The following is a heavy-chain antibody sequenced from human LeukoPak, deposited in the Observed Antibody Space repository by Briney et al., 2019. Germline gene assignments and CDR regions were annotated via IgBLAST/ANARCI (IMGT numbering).Heavy chain of an antibody. D-gene: IGHD6-13*01. CDR3: ARDHVSSEQQLVDSYFDY. CDR1: GYTFTSYD. Sequence: GASVKVSCKASGYTFTSYDINWVRQASGQGLEWMGGIIPIFGTANYAQKFQGRVTITADESTSTAYMELSSLRSEDTAVYYCARDHVSSEQQLVDSYFDYWGQGTLVTVSS. V-gene: IGHV1-69*13. J-gene: IGHJ4*02. CDR2: IIPIFGTA.